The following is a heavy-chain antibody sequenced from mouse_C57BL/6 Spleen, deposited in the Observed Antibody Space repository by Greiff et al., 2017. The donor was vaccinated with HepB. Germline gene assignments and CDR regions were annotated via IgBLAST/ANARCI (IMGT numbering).Heavy chain of an antibody. Sequence: EVQRVESGGGLVQPGGSLSLSCAASGFTFTDYYMSWVRQPPGKALEWLGFIRNKANGYTTEYSASVKGRFTISRDNSQSILYLQMNALRAEDSATYYCARSLRFFDYWGQGTTLTVSS. CDR3: ARSLRFFDY. D-gene: IGHD1-1*01. CDR1: GFTFTDYY. CDR2: IRNKANGYTT. V-gene: IGHV7-3*01. J-gene: IGHJ2*01.